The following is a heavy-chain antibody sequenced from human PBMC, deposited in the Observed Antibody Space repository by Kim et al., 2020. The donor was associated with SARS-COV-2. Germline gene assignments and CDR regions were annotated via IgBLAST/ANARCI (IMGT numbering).Heavy chain of an antibody. CDR1: GFTFSSYS. CDR3: ARELRYSSSWYDYYYYGMDV. J-gene: IGHJ6*02. Sequence: GGSLRLSCAASGFTFSSYSMNWVRQAPGKGLEWVSSISSSSSYIYYADSVKGRFTISRDNAKNSLYLQMNSLRAEDTAVYYCARELRYSSSWYDYYYYGMDVWGQGTTVTVSS. V-gene: IGHV3-21*01. D-gene: IGHD6-13*01. CDR2: ISSSSSYI.